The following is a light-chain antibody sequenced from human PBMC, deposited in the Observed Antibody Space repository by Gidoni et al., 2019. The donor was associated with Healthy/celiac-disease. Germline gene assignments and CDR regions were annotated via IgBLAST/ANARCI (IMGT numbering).Light chain of an antibody. CDR3: QHHHNWPIST. V-gene: IGKV3-15*01. CDR1: QSVSSN. Sequence: IVMAQSPATRSVSPWGRANLSCRARQSVSSNFAWYQQKHGHAPRLLIDGATTRATGIPARSSVSGSGTEFTLTLTSLHSEAFAFYYCQHHHNWPISTFGQGTKLEIK. J-gene: IGKJ2*01. CDR2: GAT.